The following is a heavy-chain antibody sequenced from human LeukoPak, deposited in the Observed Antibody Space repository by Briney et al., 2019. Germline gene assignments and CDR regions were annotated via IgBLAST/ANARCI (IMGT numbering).Heavy chain of an antibody. V-gene: IGHV4-34*01. CDR1: GGSFSGYY. D-gene: IGHD5-24*01. Sequence: PSETLSLTCAVYGGSFSGYYWSWIRQPPGKGLEWIGEINHSGSTNYNPSLKSRVTISVDTSKNQFSLKLSSVTAADTAVYYCAREDAEQMDNSFDIWGQGTMVTASS. CDR2: INHSGST. J-gene: IGHJ3*02. CDR3: AREDAEQMDNSFDI.